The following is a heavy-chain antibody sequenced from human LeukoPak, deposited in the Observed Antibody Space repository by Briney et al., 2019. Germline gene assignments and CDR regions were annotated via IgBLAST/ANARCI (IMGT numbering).Heavy chain of an antibody. CDR2: INSDGINT. CDR1: GFTFSNYW. V-gene: IGHV3-74*01. CDR3: ARDLSGVAGYTYGRGIDY. Sequence: GGSLRLSCAASGFTFSNYWMHWVRQAPGKGLVWVSRINSDGINTSYADSVEGRFTISRDNAKNTLNLQMNSLRAEDTAVYYCARDLSGVAGYTYGRGIDYWGQGTLVTVSS. D-gene: IGHD5-18*01. J-gene: IGHJ4*02.